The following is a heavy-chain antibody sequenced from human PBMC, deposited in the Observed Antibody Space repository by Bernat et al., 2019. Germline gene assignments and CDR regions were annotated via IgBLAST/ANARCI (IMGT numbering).Heavy chain of an antibody. CDR3: ARVRGCSSTSCYKFDY. D-gene: IGHD2-2*02. CDR1: GFTFSSYE. Sequence: EVQLVESGGGLVQPGGSLRLSCAASGFTFSSYEMNWVRQAPGKGLEWVANINQDGSEKYYVDSVKGRFTISRDNAKNSLSLQVNSLRVEDTAVYYCARVRGCSSTSCYKFDYWGQGTLVTVSS. J-gene: IGHJ4*02. CDR2: INQDGSEK. V-gene: IGHV3-7*03.